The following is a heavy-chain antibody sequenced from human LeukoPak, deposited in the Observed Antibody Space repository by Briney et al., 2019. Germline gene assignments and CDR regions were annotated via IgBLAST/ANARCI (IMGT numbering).Heavy chain of an antibody. Sequence: PSETLSLTCTVSRGSISTYYWSLIRQPAGKGLEWIGRIYASGNTNYNPSLKSRVTMSLDTSKNQFSLRLTSVTAADTAVYYCAREYSSSSGKNAFDVWGQGTMVTVSS. D-gene: IGHD6-6*01. CDR1: RGSISTYY. V-gene: IGHV4-4*07. CDR2: IYASGNT. CDR3: AREYSSSSGKNAFDV. J-gene: IGHJ3*01.